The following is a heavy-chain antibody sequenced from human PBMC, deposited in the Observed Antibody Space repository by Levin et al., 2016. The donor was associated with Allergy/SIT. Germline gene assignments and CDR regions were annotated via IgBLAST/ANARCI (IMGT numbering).Heavy chain of an antibody. D-gene: IGHD1-14*01. CDR2: ISTYNGNT. CDR3: ARRNMYGFDY. J-gene: IGHJ4*02. Sequence: ASVKVSCKASGYTFTNYGITWVRQAPGQGLQWMGWISTYNGNTKYAQNYQDRVTVTTDTSTSTASMELRSLTSDDTAVYYCARRNMYGFDYWGQGTLVTVSS. V-gene: IGHV1-18*04. CDR1: GYTFTNYG.